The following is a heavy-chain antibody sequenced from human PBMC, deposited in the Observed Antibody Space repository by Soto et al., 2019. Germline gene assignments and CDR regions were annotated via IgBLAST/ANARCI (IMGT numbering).Heavy chain of an antibody. D-gene: IGHD3-16*02. V-gene: IGHV1-18*01. CDR2: ISAYNGNT. J-gene: IGHJ6*02. CDR3: AKGPNVWGSYREYYYGMDV. Sequence: VKVSCKASGYTFTSYGISWVRQAPGQGLEWMGWISAYNGNTNYAQKLQGRVTMTTDTSTSTAYMELRSLRSDDTAVYYCAKGPNVWGSYREYYYGMDVWGQGTTVTVSS. CDR1: GYTFTSYG.